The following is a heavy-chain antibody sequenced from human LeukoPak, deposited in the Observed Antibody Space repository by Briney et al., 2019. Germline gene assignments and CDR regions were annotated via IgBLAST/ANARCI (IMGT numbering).Heavy chain of an antibody. CDR3: ARDLGSSSSPLLDY. Sequence: ASVKVSCKASGYTFTSYDINWVRQATGQGLEWMGWMNPNSGNTGYAQKFQGRVTITRNTSISTAYMELSSLRSEDTAVYYCARDLGSSSSPLLDYWGQGTLVTVSS. J-gene: IGHJ4*02. CDR1: GYTFTSYD. CDR2: MNPNSGNT. V-gene: IGHV1-8*03. D-gene: IGHD6-6*01.